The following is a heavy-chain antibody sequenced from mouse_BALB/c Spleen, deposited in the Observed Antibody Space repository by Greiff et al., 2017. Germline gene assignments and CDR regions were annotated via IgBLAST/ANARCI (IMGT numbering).Heavy chain of an antibody. CDR2: INPYNDGT. CDR1: GYTFTSYV. CDR3: ARRGITTVVDWAMDY. V-gene: IGHV1-14*01. D-gene: IGHD1-1*01. Sequence: EVQLQQSGPELVKPGASVKMSCKASGYTFTSYVMHWVKQKPGQGLEWIGYINPYNDGTKYNEKFKGKATLTSDKSSSTAYMELSSLTSEDSAVYYCARRGITTVVDWAMDYWGQGTSVTVSS. J-gene: IGHJ4*01.